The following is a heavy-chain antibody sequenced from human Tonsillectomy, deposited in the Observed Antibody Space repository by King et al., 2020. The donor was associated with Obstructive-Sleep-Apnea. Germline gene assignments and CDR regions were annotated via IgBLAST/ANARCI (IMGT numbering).Heavy chain of an antibody. CDR1: GFTFSSYW. J-gene: IGHJ2*01. D-gene: IGHD3-3*01. V-gene: IGHV3-7*03. CDR2: IKQDGSEK. CDR3: ARDSFTIFGVVHNWYFDL. Sequence: VQLVESGGGLVQPGGSLRLSCAASGFTFSSYWMTWVRQAPGQGLEWVANIKQDGSEKYYVDSVKVRFTISRDNAKNSLYLQMNILRAEDTAVYYCARDSFTIFGVVHNWYFDLWGRGTLVTVSS.